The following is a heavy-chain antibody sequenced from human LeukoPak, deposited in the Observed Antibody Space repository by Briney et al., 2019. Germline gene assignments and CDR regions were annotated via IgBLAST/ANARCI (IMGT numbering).Heavy chain of an antibody. CDR3: ARGWGYFDY. CDR2: IYYSGSS. V-gene: IGHV4-59*01. J-gene: IGHJ4*02. CDR1: DGSISSYY. Sequence: PSETLSLTCTVSDGSISSYYWSWIRQPPGKGLEWIGYIYYSGSSNYNPSLTSRVTISVDTSKNRFSLKLSSVTAADTAVYYCARGWGYFDYWGQGTLVTVSS. D-gene: IGHD3-16*01.